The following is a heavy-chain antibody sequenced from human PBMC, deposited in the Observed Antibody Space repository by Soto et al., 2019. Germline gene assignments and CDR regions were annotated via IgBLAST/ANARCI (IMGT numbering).Heavy chain of an antibody. CDR1: GGTFNAHA. CDR2: IIPIFGTP. J-gene: IGHJ4*02. CDR3: VRATYFSDSSGYTRCFDY. V-gene: IGHV1-69*06. D-gene: IGHD3-22*01. Sequence: SVKVSFKGSGGTFNAHAISWLRQAPGQGLEWMGGIIPIFGTPNYAQKFQGRLTINADTSTTTAYLELSSLRSDDTAVYYCVRATYFSDSSGYTRCFDYWGQGTLVTVSS.